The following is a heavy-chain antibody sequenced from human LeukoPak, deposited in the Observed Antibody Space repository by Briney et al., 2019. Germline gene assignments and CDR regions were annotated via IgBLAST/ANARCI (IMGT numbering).Heavy chain of an antibody. V-gene: IGHV1-18*01. D-gene: IGHD6-19*01. Sequence: GASVKVSCKASGYTFTSYGISWVRQAPGQGLEWMAWISAYNGNTNYAQKLQGRVTMTTDTSTRTAYMELRSLRSDDTAVYYCARGNIAVAGSHFDYWGQGTLVTVSS. CDR2: ISAYNGNT. CDR1: GYTFTSYG. J-gene: IGHJ4*02. CDR3: ARGNIAVAGSHFDY.